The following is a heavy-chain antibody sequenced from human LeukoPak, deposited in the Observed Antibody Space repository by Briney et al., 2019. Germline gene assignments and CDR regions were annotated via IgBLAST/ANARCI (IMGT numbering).Heavy chain of an antibody. CDR1: GFTFSSYW. D-gene: IGHD3-22*01. V-gene: IGHV3-74*01. J-gene: IGHJ4*02. CDR3: ARRVNYYDSSGYYFFDY. CDR2: INSDGSST. Sequence: GGSLRLSCAASGFTFSSYWMHWVRQAPGKGLVWVSRINSDGSSTTYADSVRGRFTISRDDAKNTLYLQMNSLRAEDTAVYYCARRVNYYDSSGYYFFDYWGQGTLVTVSS.